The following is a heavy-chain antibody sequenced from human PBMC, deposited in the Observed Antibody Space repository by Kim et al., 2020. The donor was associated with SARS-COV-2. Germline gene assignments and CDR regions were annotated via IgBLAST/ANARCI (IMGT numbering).Heavy chain of an antibody. D-gene: IGHD6-19*01. J-gene: IGHJ4*02. CDR2: IYHSGST. CDR3: ARAWDLSGWPY. Sequence: SETLSLTCTVSGYSISSGYYWGWIRQPPGKGLEWIGSIYHSGSTYYNPSLKSRVTISVDTSKNQFSLKLSSVTAADTAVYYCARAWDLSGWPYLGQGTLV. V-gene: IGHV4-38-2*02. CDR1: GYSISSGYY.